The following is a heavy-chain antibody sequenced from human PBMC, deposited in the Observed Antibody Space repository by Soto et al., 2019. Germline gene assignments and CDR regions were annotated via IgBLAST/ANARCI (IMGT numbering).Heavy chain of an antibody. CDR3: ARRARPDFYYMDV. CDR2: ISSNGVGT. V-gene: IGHV3-64*01. Sequence: GGSLRLSCAASGFNLRGYAMDWVRQAPGKGLEYVSGISSNGVGTYYANSVQGRFTISRDNSKNTVYLQMGSLRPEDMAVYYCARRARPDFYYMDVWGKGTTVTVSS. D-gene: IGHD6-6*01. J-gene: IGHJ6*03. CDR1: GFNLRGYA.